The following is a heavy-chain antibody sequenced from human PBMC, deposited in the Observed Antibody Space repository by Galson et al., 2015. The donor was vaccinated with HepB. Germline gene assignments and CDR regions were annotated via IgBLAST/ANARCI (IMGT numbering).Heavy chain of an antibody. CDR1: GFTVSSDY. Sequence: SLRLSCAASGFTVSSDYMNWVRQAPGKGLEWVSVIYSGESTDYADSVKGRFIISRDNSKNTVYLQMNSLRVEDTAVYYCARGLEYCTNGVCSLSHYYYYYYGSDVWGQGTTVTLSS. J-gene: IGHJ6*02. CDR3: ARGLEYCTNGVCSLSHYYYYYYGSDV. V-gene: IGHV3-53*01. D-gene: IGHD2-8*01. CDR2: IYSGEST.